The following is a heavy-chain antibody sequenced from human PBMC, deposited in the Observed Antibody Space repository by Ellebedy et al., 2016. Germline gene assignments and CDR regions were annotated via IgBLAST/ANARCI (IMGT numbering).Heavy chain of an antibody. V-gene: IGHV4-31*03. CDR3: VAGRDIRTYDYVWGNYRYIPGGIDY. J-gene: IGHJ4*02. CDR2: IYYSGTT. CDR1: GGSISSSGYY. Sequence: SETLSLTXTVSGGSISSSGYYWSWIRQHPGKGLEWIGYIYYSGTTYYNPSLKSRVTISVDTSKNQFSLKLNSVTAADTAMYYCVAGRDIRTYDYVWGNYRYIPGGIDYWGQGTLVHVSS. D-gene: IGHD3-16*02.